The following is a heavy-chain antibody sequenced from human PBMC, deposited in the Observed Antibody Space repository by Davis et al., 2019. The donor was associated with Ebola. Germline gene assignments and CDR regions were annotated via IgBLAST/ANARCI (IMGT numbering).Heavy chain of an antibody. CDR1: AGTLTSYA. V-gene: IGHV1-69*13. Sequence: AASVKVSCKAVAGTLTSYAMTWVRQAPGQGLEWMGGIIPVFRTANYAQKFQGRVTITADESTRTAYMELNGLRSEDTAVYYCAHLGPQRYCSGGGCHGYLDYWGQGTLVTVSS. D-gene: IGHD2-15*01. J-gene: IGHJ4*02. CDR2: IIPVFRTA. CDR3: AHLGPQRYCSGGGCHGYLDY.